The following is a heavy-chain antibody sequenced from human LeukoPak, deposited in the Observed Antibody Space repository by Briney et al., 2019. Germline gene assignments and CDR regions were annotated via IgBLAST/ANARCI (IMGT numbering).Heavy chain of an antibody. D-gene: IGHD6-13*01. CDR2: IYTSGST. V-gene: IGHV4-4*07. CDR1: GGSISGYY. Sequence: PSETLSPTCTVSGGSISGYYWSWIRQPAGKGLEWIGRIYTSGSTNYNPSLKSRVTMSVDTSKNQFSLKLTSVTAADTAVYYCARDLHIAAAGSGFDPWGQGTLVTVSS. J-gene: IGHJ5*02. CDR3: ARDLHIAAAGSGFDP.